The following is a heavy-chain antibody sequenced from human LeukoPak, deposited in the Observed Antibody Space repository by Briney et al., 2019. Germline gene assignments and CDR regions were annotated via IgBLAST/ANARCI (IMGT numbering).Heavy chain of an antibody. CDR2: IWFDGSIK. V-gene: IGHV3-33*01. Sequence: PGRSLRLSCAASGFTFSSYGMHWVRQAPGKGLEWVAVIWFDGSIKYYADSVKGRFTISRDNSRNTWFLQMNSLRAEDTAVYYCASAAGPFDNWGQGTLVTVSS. D-gene: IGHD6-19*01. CDR3: ASAAGPFDN. J-gene: IGHJ4*02. CDR1: GFTFSSYG.